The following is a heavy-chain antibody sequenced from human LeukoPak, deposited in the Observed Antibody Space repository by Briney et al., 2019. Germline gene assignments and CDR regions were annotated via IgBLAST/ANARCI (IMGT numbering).Heavy chain of an antibody. CDR1: GYTFTSYY. V-gene: IGHV1-46*01. J-gene: IGHJ6*02. CDR2: INPSGGST. Sequence: ASVKVSCMASGYTFTSYYMHWVRQAPGQGLEWMGIINPSGGSTSYAQKFQGRVTMTRDTSTSTVYMELSSLRSEDTAVYYCARDHGVIRTRGGRIYGMDVWGQGTTVTVSS. D-gene: IGHD3-10*01. CDR3: ARDHGVIRTRGGRIYGMDV.